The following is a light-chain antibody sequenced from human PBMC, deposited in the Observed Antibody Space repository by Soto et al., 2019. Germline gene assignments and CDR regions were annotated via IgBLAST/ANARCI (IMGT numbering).Light chain of an antibody. CDR3: QQTYSTPLT. CDR2: DAS. Sequence: QVTQSPSSLSASVGDRVTITCRASQGISSYLAWYQQKPGKAPKLLIYDASSLQSGVPPGFSGSGSGTDFTLSINSLQPEDFATYYCQQTYSTPLTFGGGTKVAIK. V-gene: IGKV1-39*01. J-gene: IGKJ4*01. CDR1: QGISSY.